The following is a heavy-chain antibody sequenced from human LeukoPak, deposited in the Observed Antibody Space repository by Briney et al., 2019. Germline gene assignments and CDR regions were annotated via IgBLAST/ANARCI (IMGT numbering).Heavy chain of an antibody. CDR3: ARVTGLFHTYGMDV. CDR1: GGSISSYY. J-gene: IGHJ6*02. D-gene: IGHD5-18*01. CDR2: IYYSGST. V-gene: IGHV4-59*01. Sequence: SETLSLTCTVSGGSISSYYWSWLRQPPGKGLEWIGYIYYSGSTNYNPSLKSRVTISVDTSKNQFSLKLSSVTAADTAVYYCARVTGLFHTYGMDVWGQGTTVTVSS.